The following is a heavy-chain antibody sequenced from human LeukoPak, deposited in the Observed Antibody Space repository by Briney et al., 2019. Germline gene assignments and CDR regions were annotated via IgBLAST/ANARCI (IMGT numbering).Heavy chain of an antibody. D-gene: IGHD4-11*01. CDR1: GGSFSGYY. CDR2: INHSGST. Sequence: SETLSLTCAVYGGSFSGYYWSWIRQPPGKGLEWIGEINHSGSTNYNPSLKSRVTISVDTSKNQFSLKLSSVTAADTAVYCCARQKHSNRGDYYYMDVWGKGTTVTVSS. V-gene: IGHV4-34*01. J-gene: IGHJ6*03. CDR3: ARQKHSNRGDYYYMDV.